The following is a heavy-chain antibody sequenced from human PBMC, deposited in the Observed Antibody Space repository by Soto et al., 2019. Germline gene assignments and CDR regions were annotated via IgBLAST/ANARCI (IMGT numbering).Heavy chain of an antibody. Sequence: ASVKGSCKVSGYTLTELSMHWVRQAPGKGREWMGGFDPEDGETIYAQKFQGRVTMTEDTSTDTAYMELSSLRSEDTAVYYCATPFFSAIFGGVTNYGIDVCGKGXTVTVYS. CDR1: GYTLTELS. CDR2: FDPEDGET. D-gene: IGHD3-3*01. V-gene: IGHV1-24*01. J-gene: IGHJ6*04. CDR3: ATPFFSAIFGGVTNYGIDV.